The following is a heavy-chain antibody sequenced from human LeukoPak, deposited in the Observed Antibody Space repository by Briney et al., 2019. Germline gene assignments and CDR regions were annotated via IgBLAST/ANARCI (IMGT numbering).Heavy chain of an antibody. CDR1: GFTFSSYG. Sequence: GGSLRLSCAASGFTFSSYGMSWVRQAPGKGLEWVSGISGSGGSTYYADSVKGRFTISRDNSKNTLYLQMNSLRAEDTAVYYCAKDQADCSSASCYERGFDSWGQGTLVTVSS. CDR2: ISGSGGST. J-gene: IGHJ4*02. CDR3: AKDQADCSSASCYERGFDS. V-gene: IGHV3-23*01. D-gene: IGHD2-2*01.